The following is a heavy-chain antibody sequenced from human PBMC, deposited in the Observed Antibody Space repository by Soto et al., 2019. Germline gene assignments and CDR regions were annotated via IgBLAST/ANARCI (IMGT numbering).Heavy chain of an antibody. V-gene: IGHV1-69*02. D-gene: IGHD3-10*01. CDR1: GGTFGTHT. CDR2: IIPMLDIS. Sequence: QVQLVQSGAEVTKPGSSVKVSCKASGGTFGTHTINWVRQAPGQGLEWMGRIIPMLDISNYAQKFLGRVTISVDRPTGAAYMELRSLIPEDTAVYDLARGSVWGDLWGQGTGVTVSS. CDR3: ARGSVWGDL. J-gene: IGHJ1*01.